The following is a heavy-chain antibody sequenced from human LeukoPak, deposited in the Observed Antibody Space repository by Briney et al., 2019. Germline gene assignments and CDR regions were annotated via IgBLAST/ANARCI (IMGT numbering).Heavy chain of an antibody. D-gene: IGHD3-22*01. Sequence: PSETLSLTCTVSGGSISSYYWSWIRQPPGKGLEWIGYIYYSGSTNYNPSLKSRVTISVDTSKNQFSLRLSSVTAADTAVYYCARGRYYYDSSGDRFDYWGQGTLVTVSS. CDR1: GGSISSYY. CDR3: ARGRYYYDSSGDRFDY. CDR2: IYYSGST. J-gene: IGHJ4*02. V-gene: IGHV4-59*01.